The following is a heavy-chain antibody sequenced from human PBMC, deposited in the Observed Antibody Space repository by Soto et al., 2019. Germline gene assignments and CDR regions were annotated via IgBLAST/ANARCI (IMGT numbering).Heavy chain of an antibody. CDR1: GFTFGDYA. J-gene: IGHJ4*02. Sequence: GGSLRLSCTASGFTFGDYAMSWFRQAPGKGLEWVGFIRSKAYGGTTEYAASVKGRFTISRDDSKSIAYLQMNSLKTEDTAVYYCTRDPGVYSSSWYVDYWGQGTLVTVSS. D-gene: IGHD6-13*01. CDR2: IRSKAYGGTT. CDR3: TRDPGVYSSSWYVDY. V-gene: IGHV3-49*03.